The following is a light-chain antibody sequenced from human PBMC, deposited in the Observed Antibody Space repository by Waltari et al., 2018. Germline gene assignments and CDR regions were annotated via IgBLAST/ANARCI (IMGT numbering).Light chain of an antibody. CDR2: EVS. Sequence: QSALTQPASVSGSPGQSITISCTGTSSDFGSYNLVSCYQQHPGNAPNLMLSEVSKRPSGVCNRFSGSKSGNTDSLTFSGIQAEEEVDYYCCSYVGISTGVFGGGTKLTVL. V-gene: IGLV2-23*02. CDR3: CSYVGISTGV. J-gene: IGLJ3*02. CDR1: SSDFGSYNL.